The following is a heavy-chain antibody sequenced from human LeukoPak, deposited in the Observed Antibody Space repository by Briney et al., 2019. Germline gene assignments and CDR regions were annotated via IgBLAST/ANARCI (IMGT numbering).Heavy chain of an antibody. V-gene: IGHV3-21*01. J-gene: IGHJ4*02. CDR3: ATSPYDSSGYYAY. CDR1: GFIFSTYN. D-gene: IGHD3-22*01. Sequence: GSLRLSCAASGFIFSTYNMNWVRQAPGKGLGWVSSISSSSSYIYYADSVKGRFTISRDNAKNSLFLQMNSLRAEDTAVYYCATSPYDSSGYYAYWGQGTLVTVSS. CDR2: ISSSSSYI.